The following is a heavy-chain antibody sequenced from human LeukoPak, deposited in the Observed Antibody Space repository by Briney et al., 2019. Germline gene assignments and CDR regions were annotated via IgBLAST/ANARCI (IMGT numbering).Heavy chain of an antibody. Sequence: PSETLSLTCTVSGGSMSDYYWGCIRQPPGKGLERIGYISYSGKSNSNPSLKSRVTMSVDMSKNQFSLKLASVTAADTAVYYCVRVGRSLHWNPDFWGLGTLVTVSS. J-gene: IGHJ4*02. CDR3: VRVGRSLHWNPDF. CDR2: ISYSGKS. V-gene: IGHV4-59*01. D-gene: IGHD1-1*01. CDR1: GGSMSDYY.